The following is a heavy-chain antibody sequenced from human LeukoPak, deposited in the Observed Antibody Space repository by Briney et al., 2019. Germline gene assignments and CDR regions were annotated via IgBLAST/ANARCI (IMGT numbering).Heavy chain of an antibody. CDR1: GFTFSTYS. CDR3: VRDLLRAFDI. Sequence: GGSLRLSCVASGFTFSTYSINWIRQAPGKGLEWISYITSDSSAMSYADSVKGRFTISRDNAKNSLYLHMNSLSDEYTAMYFCVRDLLRAFDIWCQGTMVTVS. V-gene: IGHV3-48*02. CDR2: ITSDSSAM. J-gene: IGHJ3*02.